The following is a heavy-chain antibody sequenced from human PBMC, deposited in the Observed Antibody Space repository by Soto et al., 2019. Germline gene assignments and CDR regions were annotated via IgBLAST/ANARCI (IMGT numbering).Heavy chain of an antibody. CDR2: IHYSGST. V-gene: IGHV4-39*01. D-gene: IGHD1-1*01. Sequence: QLQLQESGPGLVKPSETLSLMCTVSGGSISSSDYLWGWIRQPPGKGLEWIGSIHYSGSTYYNPSLKSRVTISVDTSKNQFSLKRSSVTAADTAVYYCARPRSNNRHDAFDIWGQGTMVTVSS. CDR1: GGSISSSDYL. J-gene: IGHJ3*02. CDR3: ARPRSNNRHDAFDI.